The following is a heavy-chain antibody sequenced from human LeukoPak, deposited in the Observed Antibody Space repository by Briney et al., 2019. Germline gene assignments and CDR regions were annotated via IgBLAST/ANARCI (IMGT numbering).Heavy chain of an antibody. CDR2: INHSGST. CDR3: ARGSSGWNNWFDP. J-gene: IGHJ5*02. CDR1: GGSFSGYY. V-gene: IGHV4-34*01. D-gene: IGHD6-19*01. Sequence: KPSETLSLTCAVYGGSFSGYYWSWIRQPPGKGLEWIGEINHSGSTNYNPSLKSRVTISVDTSKNQFSLKLSSVTAADTAVYYCARGSSGWNNWFDPWGQGTLVTVSS.